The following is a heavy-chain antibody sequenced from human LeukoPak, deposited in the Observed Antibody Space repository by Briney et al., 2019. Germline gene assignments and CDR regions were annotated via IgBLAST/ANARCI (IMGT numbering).Heavy chain of an antibody. J-gene: IGHJ6*03. CDR2: ISGGGDAT. CDR3: ARALRVRAAYYHYMDV. CDR1: DFSFITYA. Sequence: GGSLRLSCAASDFSFITYAMSWVRQAPGKGLEWVSTISGGGDATYYADSVKGRFTISRDNSKNTLYLQMNSLRVEDTAVYYCARALRVRAAYYHYMDVWGKGTTVTISS. D-gene: IGHD3-10*01. V-gene: IGHV3-23*01.